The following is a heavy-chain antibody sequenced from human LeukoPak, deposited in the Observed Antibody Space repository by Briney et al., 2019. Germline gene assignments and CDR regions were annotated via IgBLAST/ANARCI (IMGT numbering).Heavy chain of an antibody. Sequence: AGGSLRLSCAASGFTFSSYSMNWVRQAPGKGLEWVSFIRSSSSYIYYADSVKGRFTISRDNAKNSLYLQMNSLRAEDTAVYYCARPGIAVAGEFFDYWGQGTLVTVSS. D-gene: IGHD6-19*01. J-gene: IGHJ4*02. CDR1: GFTFSSYS. CDR2: IRSSSSYI. CDR3: ARPGIAVAGEFFDY. V-gene: IGHV3-21*01.